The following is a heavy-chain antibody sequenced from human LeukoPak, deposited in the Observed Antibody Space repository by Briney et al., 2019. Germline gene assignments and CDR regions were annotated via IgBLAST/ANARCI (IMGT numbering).Heavy chain of an antibody. CDR3: AKDYLVVVIPDAFDI. D-gene: IGHD3-22*01. CDR1: GFTFSIYA. V-gene: IGHV3-23*01. CDR2: ISGSGGST. Sequence: PGGSLRLSCAASGFTFSIYAMSSVSQDPGEGMECDSFISGSGGSTYYADSVKGRFTISRDNTKNTLYLQMNNLRAEDTAVDYCAKDYLVVVIPDAFDIWGQGTMVTVSS. J-gene: IGHJ3*02.